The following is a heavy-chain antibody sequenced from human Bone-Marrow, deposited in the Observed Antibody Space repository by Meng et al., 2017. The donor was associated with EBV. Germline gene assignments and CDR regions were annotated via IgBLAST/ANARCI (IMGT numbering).Heavy chain of an antibody. J-gene: IGHJ4*02. Sequence: VQVLACGGVLVHPAGDVSPSCSPSGVSFSSYWEHWFRQASGKGLVCVSRFTPDWSVINYADSVKGRFTISRDNVKNTVYLQMNNLRADDTAVYYCAKDCFGDKDSWGQGTLVTVSS. CDR1: GVSFSSYW. D-gene: IGHD2-21*01. V-gene: IGHV3-74*01. CDR2: FTPDWSVI. CDR3: AKDCFGDKDS.